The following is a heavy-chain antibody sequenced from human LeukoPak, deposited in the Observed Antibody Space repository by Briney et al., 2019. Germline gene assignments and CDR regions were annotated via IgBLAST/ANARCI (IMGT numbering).Heavy chain of an antibody. J-gene: IGHJ4*02. CDR2: IKSKTDGGTT. Sequence: GGSLRLSCAASGFTFSNAWMSWVRQAPGKGLEWVGRIKSKTDGGTTDYAAPVKGRFTISRDDSKNTLYLQMNSLKTEDTAVYYCTTGPRRPRGLRYFDYWGQGTLVTVSS. D-gene: IGHD5-12*01. CDR1: GFTFSNAW. V-gene: IGHV3-15*01. CDR3: TTGPRRPRGLRYFDY.